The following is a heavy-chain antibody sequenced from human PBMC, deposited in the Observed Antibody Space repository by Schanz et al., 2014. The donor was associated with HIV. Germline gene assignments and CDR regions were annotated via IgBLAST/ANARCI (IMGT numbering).Heavy chain of an antibody. D-gene: IGHD3-22*01. Sequence: QVQLVQSGAEVKKPGSSVKVSCKASGGTFSNYAISWVRQAPGQGLEWMGGIIPIFGTTNYAQKFQGRVTITADESTSTAYMELSSLRSEDTAVYYCARGHPLYDGSGYYSPFFDYWGQGTLVTVSS. CDR1: GGTFSNYA. V-gene: IGHV1-69*01. J-gene: IGHJ4*02. CDR3: ARGHPLYDGSGYYSPFFDY. CDR2: IIPIFGTT.